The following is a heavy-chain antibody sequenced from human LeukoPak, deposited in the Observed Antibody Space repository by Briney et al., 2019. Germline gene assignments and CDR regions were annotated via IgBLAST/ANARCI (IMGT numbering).Heavy chain of an antibody. J-gene: IGHJ6*02. V-gene: IGHV3-21*01. D-gene: IGHD6-19*01. CDR1: GFTFSSYS. CDR2: ISSSSSYI. CDR3: ARVNQVAGSAYGMDV. Sequence: GGSLRLSCAASGFTFSSYSMNWVRQAPGEGLEWVSSISSSSSYIYYADSVKGRFTISRDNAKNSLYLQMNSLRAEDTAVYYCARVNQVAGSAYGMDVWGQGTTVTVSS.